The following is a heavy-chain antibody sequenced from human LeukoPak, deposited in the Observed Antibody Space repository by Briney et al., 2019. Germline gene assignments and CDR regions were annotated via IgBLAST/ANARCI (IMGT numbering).Heavy chain of an antibody. CDR1: GGSISSSNW. Sequence: SGTLSLTCAVSGGSISSSNWWSWVRQPPGKGLEWIGEIYHSGNTNYNPSLKSRVTISVDKSKNQFSLKLSSVTAADTAVYYCARVGGSWYGAFDIWGQGTMVTVSS. D-gene: IGHD6-13*01. CDR2: IYHSGNT. V-gene: IGHV4-4*02. CDR3: ARVGGSWYGAFDI. J-gene: IGHJ3*02.